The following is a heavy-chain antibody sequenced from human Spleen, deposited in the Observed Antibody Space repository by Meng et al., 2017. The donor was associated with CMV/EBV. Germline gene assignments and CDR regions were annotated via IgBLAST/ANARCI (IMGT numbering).Heavy chain of an antibody. CDR2: INPNSGDT. CDR1: GYNFTGDY. D-gene: IGHD2-15*01. V-gene: IGHV1-2*02. Sequence: ASVKVSCKASGYNFTGDYMHWVRQAPGQGLEWMGWINPNSGDTNYAQKFQGRVTMTGDTSITTAYMELSRLRSDDMAVYYCSRVKRYCTGGSCSSTGYYGMDVWGQGTTVTVSS. J-gene: IGHJ6*02. CDR3: SRVKRYCTGGSCSSTGYYGMDV.